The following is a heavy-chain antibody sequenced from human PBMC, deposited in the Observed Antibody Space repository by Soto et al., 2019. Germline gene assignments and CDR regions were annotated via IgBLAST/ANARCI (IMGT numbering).Heavy chain of an antibody. CDR1: GGSISSYY. D-gene: IGHD1-20*01. CDR2: IYYSGST. J-gene: IGHJ4*02. Sequence: NPSETLSLTCTVSGGSISSYYWSWIRQPPGKGLEWIGYIYYSGSTNYNPSLKSRVTISVDTSKNQFSLKLSSVTAADTAVYYCARRYNWNDVGGGYFDYWGQGTLVTVSS. CDR3: ARRYNWNDVGGGYFDY. V-gene: IGHV4-59*08.